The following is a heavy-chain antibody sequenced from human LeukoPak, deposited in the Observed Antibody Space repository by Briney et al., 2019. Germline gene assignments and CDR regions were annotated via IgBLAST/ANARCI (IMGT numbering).Heavy chain of an antibody. D-gene: IGHD3-22*01. CDR1: VFTFSSYW. V-gene: IGHV3-7*01. J-gene: IGHJ4*02. CDR2: IKEDGSEK. CDR3: ARSRSGYYEDY. Sequence: GGSLRLSCAASVFTFSSYWMTWVRQAPGKGLEWVANIKEDGSEKYYVDSVKGRFAISRDNAKNSLSLQANSLRAEDTAVYYCARSRSGYYEDYWGQGTLVTVSS.